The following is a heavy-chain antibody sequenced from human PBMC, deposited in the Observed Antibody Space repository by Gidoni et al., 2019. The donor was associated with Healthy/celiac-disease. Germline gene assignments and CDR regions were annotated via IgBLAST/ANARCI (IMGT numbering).Heavy chain of an antibody. J-gene: IGHJ4*02. CDR2: IRSKANSYAT. V-gene: IGHV3-73*02. Sequence: EVQLVESGGGLVQPGGSLKLSCAASGFPFSGSAMHWVRQASGKGLEWVGRIRSKANSYATAYAASVKGRFTISRDDSKNTAYLQMNSLKTEDTAVYYCTRLAVTTSRDYWGQGTLVTVSS. CDR3: TRLAVTTSRDY. CDR1: GFPFSGSA. D-gene: IGHD4-17*01.